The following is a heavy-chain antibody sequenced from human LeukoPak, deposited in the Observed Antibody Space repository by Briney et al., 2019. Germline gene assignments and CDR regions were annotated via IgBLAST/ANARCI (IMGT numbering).Heavy chain of an antibody. J-gene: IGHJ3*02. CDR2: IYYSGST. CDR1: GGSISSSSYY. CDR3: ATDAVRASDAFDI. Sequence: KPSETLSLTCTVSGGSISSSSYYWGWIRQPPGKGLEWIGSIYYSGSTYYNPSLKSRVTISVDTSKNQFSLKLRSVTAADTALYFCATDAVRASDAFDIWGQGTMVTVSS. V-gene: IGHV4-39*02. D-gene: IGHD2-2*01.